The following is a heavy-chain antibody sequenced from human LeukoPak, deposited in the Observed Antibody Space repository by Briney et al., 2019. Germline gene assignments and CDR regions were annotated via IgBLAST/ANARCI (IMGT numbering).Heavy chain of an antibody. J-gene: IGHJ4*02. CDR3: AKANTVTKRYFDY. V-gene: IGHV3-30*18. CDR1: GFTFSSYG. D-gene: IGHD4-17*01. Sequence: PGRSLRLSCAASGFTFSSYGTHWVRQAPGKGLEWVAVISYDGSNKYYEDSVKGRFTISRDNSKNTLYLQMNSLRAEDTAVYYCAKANTVTKRYFDYWGQGTLVTVSS. CDR2: ISYDGSNK.